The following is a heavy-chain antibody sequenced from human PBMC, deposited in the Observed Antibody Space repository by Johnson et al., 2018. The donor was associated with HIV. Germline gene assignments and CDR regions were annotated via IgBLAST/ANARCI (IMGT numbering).Heavy chain of an antibody. Sequence: QVQLVESGGGVVQPGRSLRLSCAASGFTFSSYAMHWVRQAPGKGLEWVAVISYDGSNRYYADSVRGRSTLSRDNSRNTLSLAMNSLRDEDTAVYYCAYSAAGHWGQGTMVTVSS. CDR3: AYSAAGH. CDR1: GFTFSSYA. V-gene: IGHV3-30*04. D-gene: IGHD2-21*01. CDR2: ISYDGSNR. J-gene: IGHJ3*01.